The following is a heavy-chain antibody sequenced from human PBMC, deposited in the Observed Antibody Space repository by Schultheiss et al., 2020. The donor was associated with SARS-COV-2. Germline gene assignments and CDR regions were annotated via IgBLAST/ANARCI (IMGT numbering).Heavy chain of an antibody. D-gene: IGHD1-7*01. CDR3: ARGRKNYSPREGYYYYMDV. CDR1: GGSISSYC. CDR2: INHSGST. V-gene: IGHV4-34*01. Sequence: SETLSLTCTVSGGSISSYCWSWIRQPPGKGLEWIGEINHSGSTNYNPSLKSRVTISVDTSKNQFSLKLSSVTAADTAVYYCARGRKNYSPREGYYYYMDVWGKGTTVTVSS. J-gene: IGHJ6*03.